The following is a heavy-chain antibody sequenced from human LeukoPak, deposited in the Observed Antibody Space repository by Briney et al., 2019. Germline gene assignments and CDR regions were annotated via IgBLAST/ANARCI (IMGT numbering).Heavy chain of an antibody. CDR1: GYPFTGYY. D-gene: IGHD5-12*01. J-gene: IGHJ4*02. CDR3: ARDSGNSGHDY. CDR2: INPNSGFT. Sequence: ASVKVSCKASGYPFTGYYLHWVRQAPGQGLEWMGWINPNSGFTNYAQKFQGRVTMTRDTSISTAYMELSRLRSDDTAVYYCARDSGNSGHDYWGQGTLVTVSS. V-gene: IGHV1-2*02.